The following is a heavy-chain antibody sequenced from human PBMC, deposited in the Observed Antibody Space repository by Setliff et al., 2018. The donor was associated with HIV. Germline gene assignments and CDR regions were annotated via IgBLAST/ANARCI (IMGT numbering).Heavy chain of an antibody. Sequence: PGESLKISCAASGFTFSNYEMNWVRQAPGKWLEWVSYISSSGTTIYYADSVKGRFTISRDNAKNSLYLQMNSLRAEDTAVYYCARPNYYDSSGSFDYWGQGTLVTVSS. J-gene: IGHJ4*02. CDR3: ARPNYYDSSGSFDY. D-gene: IGHD3-22*01. CDR1: GFTFSNYE. CDR2: ISSSGTTI. V-gene: IGHV3-48*03.